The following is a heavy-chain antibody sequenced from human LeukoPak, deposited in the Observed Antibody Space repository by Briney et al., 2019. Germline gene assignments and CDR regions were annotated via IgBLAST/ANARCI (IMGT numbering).Heavy chain of an antibody. CDR1: GFTFSNYV. D-gene: IGHD3-10*01. V-gene: IGHV3-30*04. Sequence: GGSLRLSCAASGFTFSNYVMHWVRQAPGKGLEWVAVISYDGSNKYYADSVKGRFTISRDNSKNTLYLQMSSLRAEDTAVYYCAKETPIFGELLGPFDYWGQGTLVTVSS. J-gene: IGHJ4*02. CDR3: AKETPIFGELLGPFDY. CDR2: ISYDGSNK.